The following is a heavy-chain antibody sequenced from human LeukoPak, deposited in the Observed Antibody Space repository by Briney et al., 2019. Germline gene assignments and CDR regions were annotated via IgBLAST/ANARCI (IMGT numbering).Heavy chain of an antibody. J-gene: IGHJ6*03. CDR2: ISGSGGST. Sequence: GGSLRLSCAASGFTFSSYAMSWVRQAPGKGLEWVSAISGSGGSTYYADSVKGRFTISRDNSKNTLYLQMNSLRAEDTAVYYCAKSGPLRFLEWLPLGYYYMDVWGKGTTVTVSS. V-gene: IGHV3-23*01. CDR1: GFTFSSYA. CDR3: AKSGPLRFLEWLPLGYYYMDV. D-gene: IGHD3-3*01.